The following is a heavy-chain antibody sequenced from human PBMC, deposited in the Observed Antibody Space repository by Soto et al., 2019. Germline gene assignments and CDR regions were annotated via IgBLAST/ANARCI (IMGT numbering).Heavy chain of an antibody. J-gene: IGHJ4*02. D-gene: IGHD2-2*01. CDR2: IVPIFATA. V-gene: IGHV1-69*06. CDR1: GGTFNNYV. Sequence: QVQLVQSGGEVKKPGSSVKVSCKASGGTFNNYVVNWVRQAPGQGLEWMGGIVPIFATANYAQKFQGRVTITADKSTSTAYMELTSLRSEDTAVYYCAGRCDSTTCLGHFDYWGQGTLVTVAS. CDR3: AGRCDSTTCLGHFDY.